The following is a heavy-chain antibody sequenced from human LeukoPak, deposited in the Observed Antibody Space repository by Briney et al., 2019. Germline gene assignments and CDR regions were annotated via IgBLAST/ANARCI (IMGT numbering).Heavy chain of an antibody. J-gene: IGHJ6*02. Sequence: PGGSLRLSCAASGFTFSSYGMHWVRQAPGKGLEWVAVTWYDGSNKYYADSVKGRFTISRDNSKNTLYLQMNSLRAEDTAVYYCAREYGDYSHYVDYYGMDVWGQGTTVTVSS. D-gene: IGHD4-17*01. CDR1: GFTFSSYG. CDR3: AREYGDYSHYVDYYGMDV. CDR2: TWYDGSNK. V-gene: IGHV3-33*01.